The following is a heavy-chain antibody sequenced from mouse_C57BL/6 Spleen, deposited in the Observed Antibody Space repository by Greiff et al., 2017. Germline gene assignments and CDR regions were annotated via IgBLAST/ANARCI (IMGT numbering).Heavy chain of an antibody. V-gene: IGHV1-52*01. CDR1: GYTFTSYW. CDR3: ARDYGSPYYCDD. D-gene: IGHD1-1*01. J-gene: IGHJ2*01. Sequence: QVQLQQPGAELVRPGSSVKLSCKASGYTFTSYWMHWVKQRPIQGLEWIGNIDPSDSETHYNQKFKDKATLTVDKSSSTAYMQLSSLTSEDSAVYYCARDYGSPYYCDDWGQGTTLTVSS. CDR2: IDPSDSET.